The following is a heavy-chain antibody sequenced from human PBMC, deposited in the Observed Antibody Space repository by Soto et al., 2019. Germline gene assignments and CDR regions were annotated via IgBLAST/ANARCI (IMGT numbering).Heavy chain of an antibody. CDR3: ARVAEQPQPASIVVVPASTDWFDP. D-gene: IGHD2-2*01. CDR1: GYTFTGYY. J-gene: IGHJ5*02. Sequence: GASVKVSCKASGYTFTGYYMHWVRQAPGQGLEWMGWINPNSGGTNYAQKFQGRVTMTRDTSISTAYMELSRLRSDDAAVYYCARVAEQPQPASIVVVPASTDWFDPWGQGTLVTVSS. V-gene: IGHV1-2*02. CDR2: INPNSGGT.